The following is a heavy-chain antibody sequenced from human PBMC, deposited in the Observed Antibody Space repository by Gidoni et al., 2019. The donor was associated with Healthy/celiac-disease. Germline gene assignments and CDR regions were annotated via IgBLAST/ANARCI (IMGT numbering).Heavy chain of an antibody. V-gene: IGHV4-39*01. CDR2: IYYSGST. Sequence: QLQLQESGPGLVKPSETLSLTCTVSGGSISSSSYYWGWIRQPPGKGLEWIGSIYYSGSTYYNPSLKSRVTISVDTSKNQFSLKLSSVTAADTAVYYCARQVIAAAGPFDYWGQGTLVTVSS. J-gene: IGHJ4*02. CDR3: ARQVIAAAGPFDY. CDR1: GGSISSSSYY. D-gene: IGHD6-13*01.